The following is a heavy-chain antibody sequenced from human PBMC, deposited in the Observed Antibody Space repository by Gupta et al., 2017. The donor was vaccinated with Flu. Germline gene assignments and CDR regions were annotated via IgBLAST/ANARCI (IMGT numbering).Heavy chain of an antibody. CDR1: GLTFSSYA. CDR2: ISSNGGST. D-gene: IGHD3-22*01. V-gene: IGHV3-64*01. Sequence: EVQLVESGGGLVQPGGSLRLSCAASGLTFSSYAMHWVRQAPGQGLEYVSAISSNGGSTYYANSVKGRFTISRDNSKNTLYLQMGSLRAEDMAVYYCARSPVMYYYDSSGSPAFDIWGQGTMVTVSS. J-gene: IGHJ3*02. CDR3: ARSPVMYYYDSSGSPAFDI.